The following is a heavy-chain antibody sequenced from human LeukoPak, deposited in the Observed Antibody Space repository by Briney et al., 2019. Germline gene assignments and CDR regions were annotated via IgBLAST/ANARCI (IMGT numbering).Heavy chain of an antibody. CDR3: ARDHYILTGYFDY. V-gene: IGHV4-31*03. Sequence: SETLSLTCTVSGGSISSGGYYWSWIRQHPGKGLEWIGYIYYSGSTYYNPSLKSRVTISVDTSKNQFSLKLSSVTAADTAVYYCARDHYILTGYFDYWGQGTLVTVSS. D-gene: IGHD3-9*01. CDR1: GGSISSGGYY. CDR2: IYYSGST. J-gene: IGHJ4*02.